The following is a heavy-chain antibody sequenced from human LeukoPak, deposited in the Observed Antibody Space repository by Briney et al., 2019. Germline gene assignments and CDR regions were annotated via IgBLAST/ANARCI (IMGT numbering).Heavy chain of an antibody. V-gene: IGHV4-59*12. J-gene: IGHJ4*02. CDR1: GGSISSYY. CDR3: ARGGPDYAGYYFDY. D-gene: IGHD4-17*01. Sequence: PSETLSLTCTVSGGSISSYYWSWIRQPPGKGLEWIGYIYYSGSTNYNPSLKSRVTISVDTSKNQFSLKLSSVTAADTAVYYCARGGPDYAGYYFDYWGQGTLVTVSS. CDR2: IYYSGST.